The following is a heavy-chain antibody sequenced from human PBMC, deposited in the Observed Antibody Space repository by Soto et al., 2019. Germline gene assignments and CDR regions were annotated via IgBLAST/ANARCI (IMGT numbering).Heavy chain of an antibody. Sequence: PGGSLRLSCAASGFTVSSNYMSWVRQAPGKGLEWVSVVYSGGNTYYADSVKGRFIISRDNSKNTLYPQMNSLRAEDTAVYYCAREKATGDYFDYWGQGTPVTVSS. CDR2: VYSGGNT. V-gene: IGHV3-66*01. J-gene: IGHJ4*02. CDR1: GFTVSSNY. CDR3: AREKATGDYFDY. D-gene: IGHD7-27*01.